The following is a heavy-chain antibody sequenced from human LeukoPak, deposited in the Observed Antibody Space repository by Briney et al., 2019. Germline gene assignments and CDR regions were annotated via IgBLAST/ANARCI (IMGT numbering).Heavy chain of an antibody. CDR3: AREDSGSYYNFYYFCMDV. Sequence: SETLSLTCTVSGGSISSYYWSWIRQPAGKGLEWIGRIYPSGNTNYNPSLKSRVTLSVDTPKTQFYLSLSSVTAADTAVYYCAREDSGSYYNFYYFCMDVWGKGTTVTISS. J-gene: IGHJ6*03. CDR1: GGSISSYY. V-gene: IGHV4-4*07. CDR2: IYPSGNT. D-gene: IGHD3-10*01.